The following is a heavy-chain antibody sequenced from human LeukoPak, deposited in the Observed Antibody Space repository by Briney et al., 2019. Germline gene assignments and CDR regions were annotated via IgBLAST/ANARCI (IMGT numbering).Heavy chain of an antibody. CDR2: ISSSGSTT. J-gene: IGHJ4*02. D-gene: IGHD5-12*01. V-gene: IGHV3-11*04. Sequence: GGSLRLSCAASGFTFSDYYMSWIRQAPGKGLEWVSYISSSGSTTYYSDSVKGGFTISRDNAKNSLYLQMNSLRAEDTAVYYCASSPGVGYDYAGFDYWGQGTLVTVSS. CDR3: ASSPGVGYDYAGFDY. CDR1: GFTFSDYY.